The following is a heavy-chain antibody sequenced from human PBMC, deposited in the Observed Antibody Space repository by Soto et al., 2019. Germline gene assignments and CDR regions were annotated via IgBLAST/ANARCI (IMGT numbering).Heavy chain of an antibody. CDR1: GGSISSGGYY. V-gene: IGHV4-31*03. CDR2: IYYSGST. CDR3: ARHDGFSSGGIFDY. J-gene: IGHJ4*01. D-gene: IGHD6-19*01. Sequence: SETLSLTCTVSGGSISSGGYYWSWIRQHPGKGLEWIGYIYYSGSTYYNPSLKSRVTISVDTSNNQLSLRLRSVTPADTAVYFCARHDGFSSGGIFDYWGHGTLVTVSS.